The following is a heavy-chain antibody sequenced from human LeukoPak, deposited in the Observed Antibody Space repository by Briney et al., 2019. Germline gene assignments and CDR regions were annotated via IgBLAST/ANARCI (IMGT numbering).Heavy chain of an antibody. CDR3: ARVSHLDPQVQDAFDI. Sequence: PGGSLRLSCAASGFTFSSYWKRWVRQAHGKGQEWVSNIKQDGSERYYVDSVKGRFTISRDNAKNSLYLQMNSLRAEDTAVYYCARVSHLDPQVQDAFDIWGQGTMVTVSS. CDR2: IKQDGSER. V-gene: IGHV3-7*01. CDR1: GFTFSSYW. J-gene: IGHJ3*02.